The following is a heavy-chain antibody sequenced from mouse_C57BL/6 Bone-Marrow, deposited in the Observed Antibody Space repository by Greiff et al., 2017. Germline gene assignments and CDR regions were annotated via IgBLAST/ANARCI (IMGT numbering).Heavy chain of an antibody. Sequence: EVQLQQSGPELVKPGASVKISCKASGYTFTDYYMHWVKQSPGQSLEWIGDINPNNGGTSYNQKFKGKATLTVDKSSSTAYMQLRSLTSEDSAFFYCAGEREYTEPGGTLYMDYWGQGTTLTVSS. J-gene: IGHJ2*01. CDR2: INPNNGGT. CDR3: AGEREYTEPGGTLYMDY. CDR1: GYTFTDYY. V-gene: IGHV1-26*01. D-gene: IGHD5-1*01.